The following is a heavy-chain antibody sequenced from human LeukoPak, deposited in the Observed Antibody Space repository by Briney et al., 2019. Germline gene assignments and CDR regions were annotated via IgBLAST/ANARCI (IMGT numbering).Heavy chain of an antibody. Sequence: PSETLSLTCTVSGGSINRDGFCWNWVRQRPGKGLEWLGYIYYRGKTYYNPSLKSRLTISMETSKTQFSLRLTSVTAAATAVYYCARTPRDYVFWLDPWGPGILVTVSS. J-gene: IGHJ5*02. CDR2: IYYRGKT. CDR3: ARTPRDYVFWLDP. D-gene: IGHD4-17*01. V-gene: IGHV4-31*02. CDR1: GGSINRDGFC.